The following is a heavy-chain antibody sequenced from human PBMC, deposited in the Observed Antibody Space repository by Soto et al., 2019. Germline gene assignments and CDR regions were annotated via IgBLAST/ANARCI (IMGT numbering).Heavy chain of an antibody. D-gene: IGHD7-27*01. CDR2: IYKSATT. CDR3: ARGRYCLTGRCFPNWFDS. V-gene: IGHV4-30-4*01. J-gene: IGHJ5*01. Sequence: PSETLSLTCSVSGDSISNLDYFWAWIRQPPGQALEYIGYIYKSATTYYNPSFESRVAISVDTSKSQFSLNVTPVTAADTAVYFCARGRYCLTGRCFPNWFDSWGQGALVTVS. CDR1: GDSISNLDYF.